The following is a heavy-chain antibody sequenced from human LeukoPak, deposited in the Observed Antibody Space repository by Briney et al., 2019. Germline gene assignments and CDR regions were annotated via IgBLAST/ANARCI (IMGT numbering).Heavy chain of an antibody. Sequence: AGGSLRLSCAASGFTFSSYSMNWVRQAPGKGLEWVSAISGSGGSTYYADSVKGRFTISRDNSKNTLYLQMNSLRAEDTAVYYCAKDRSSGWYFDDYWGQGTLVTVSS. CDR3: AKDRSSGWYFDDY. CDR2: ISGSGGST. CDR1: GFTFSSYS. V-gene: IGHV3-23*01. J-gene: IGHJ4*02. D-gene: IGHD6-19*01.